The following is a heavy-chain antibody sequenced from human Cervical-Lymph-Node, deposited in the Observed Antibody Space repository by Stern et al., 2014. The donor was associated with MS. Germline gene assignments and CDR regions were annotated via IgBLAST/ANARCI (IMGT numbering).Heavy chain of an antibody. CDR2: IIPLLAPT. J-gene: IGHJ4*02. Sequence: QVQLVQSGPVVKRPGSSVRVSCEASGVTFSSRRISWVRQAPGHGLEWMGSIIPLLAPTDYAQKFQGRLAIPADESTGTAYMELSGLRPEDTAIYYCATDGEQTLGLADDWGQGTLVTVAS. CDR1: GVTFSSRR. CDR3: ATDGEQTLGLADD. D-gene: IGHD3-16*01. V-gene: IGHV1-69*11.